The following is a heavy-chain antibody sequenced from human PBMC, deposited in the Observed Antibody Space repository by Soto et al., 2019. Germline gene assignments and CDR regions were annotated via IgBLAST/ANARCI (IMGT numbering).Heavy chain of an antibody. CDR1: GFTFDDYA. J-gene: IGHJ6*02. Sequence: GGSLRLSCAASGFTFDDYAMHWVRQAPGKGLEWVSGISWNSGSIGYADSVKGRFTISRDNAKNSLYLQMNSLRAEATALYYCAKDSCSGGSCPYYYCMDVWGQGTTVTVSS. D-gene: IGHD2-15*01. V-gene: IGHV3-9*01. CDR2: ISWNSGSI. CDR3: AKDSCSGGSCPYYYCMDV.